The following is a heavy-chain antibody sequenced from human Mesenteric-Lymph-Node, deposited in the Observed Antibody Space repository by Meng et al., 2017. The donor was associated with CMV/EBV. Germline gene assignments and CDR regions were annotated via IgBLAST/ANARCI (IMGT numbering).Heavy chain of an antibody. CDR3: ARYLLPRSIRCYYYFGMDV. CDR1: GFSFRTYA. CDR2: IYSDGGHI. D-gene: IGHD3-9*01. J-gene: IGHJ6*02. Sequence: GGSLRLSCVASGFSFRTYAMSWVRQAPGKGLEWLSVIYSDGGHIYHAPSVKGRFTISRADSMSTLYFQMNSLRVDATAVYFCARYLLPRSIRCYYYFGMDVWGQGTTVTVSS. V-gene: IGHV3-23*03.